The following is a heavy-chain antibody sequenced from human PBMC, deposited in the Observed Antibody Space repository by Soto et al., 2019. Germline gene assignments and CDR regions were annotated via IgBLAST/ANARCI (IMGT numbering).Heavy chain of an antibody. CDR2: IAYDGSRQ. CDR1: GFRFSSFG. J-gene: IGHJ4*02. V-gene: IGHV3-33*05. Sequence: GGSLRLSCRTSGFRFSSFGMHWVRQAPGKGLEWVAVIAYDGSRQYYGDCVKGRFTISRDNPKNTVDLQMNSLRGEDTAVYYCARWVSYNDDKSGYLDYWGQGTPVTVSS. D-gene: IGHD3-22*01. CDR3: ARWVSYNDDKSGYLDY.